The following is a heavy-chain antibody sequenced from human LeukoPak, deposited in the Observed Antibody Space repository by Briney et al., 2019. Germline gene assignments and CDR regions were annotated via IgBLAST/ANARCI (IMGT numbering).Heavy chain of an antibody. J-gene: IGHJ5*02. CDR3: ARDHHSSGWYWFDP. V-gene: IGHV4-4*07. D-gene: IGHD6-19*01. CDR1: GGSISSYY. Sequence: PSETLSLTCTVSGGSISSYYWSWIRQPAGKGLEWIGRIYTGGSTNYNPSLKSRVTMSVDTSKNQFSLKLSSVTAADTAVYYCARDHHSSGWYWFDPWGQGTLVTVSS. CDR2: IYTGGST.